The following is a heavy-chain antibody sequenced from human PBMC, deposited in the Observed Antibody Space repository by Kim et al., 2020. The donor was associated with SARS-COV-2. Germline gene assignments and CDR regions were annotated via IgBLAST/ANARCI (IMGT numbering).Heavy chain of an antibody. Sequence: GGSLRLSCAASGFTFSDYYMSWIRQAPGKGLEWVSYISSSSSYTNYADSVKGRFTISRDNAKNSLYLQMNSLRAEDTAVYYCARGPDYTAMGQAFDYWGQGTLVTVSS. J-gene: IGHJ4*02. D-gene: IGHD5-18*01. CDR2: ISSSSSYT. CDR1: GFTFSDYY. V-gene: IGHV3-11*06. CDR3: ARGPDYTAMGQAFDY.